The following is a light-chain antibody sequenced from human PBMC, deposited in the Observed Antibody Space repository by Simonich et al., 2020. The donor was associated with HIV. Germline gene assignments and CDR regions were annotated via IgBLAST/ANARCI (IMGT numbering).Light chain of an antibody. CDR3: SSYTSSSTLV. J-gene: IGLJ3*02. CDR1: GSDVGEYNF. V-gene: IGLV2-14*03. Sequence: QSALTQPASVSGSPGQSITISGTGTGSDVGEYNFVSWYQQHRGQTPKLMIYNVSKRPSGVSNRVSGSKSGNTASRTISGLQAEDEADYYCSSYTSSSTLVFGGGTKLTVL. CDR2: NVS.